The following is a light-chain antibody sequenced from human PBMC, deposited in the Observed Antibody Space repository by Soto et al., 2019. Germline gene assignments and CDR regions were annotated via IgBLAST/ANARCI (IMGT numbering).Light chain of an antibody. Sequence: EIVMTQSPATLSVSPGERVTLSCRASQSVSSRLAWYHRKPGQSPRLLIYGASTRATGIPARFSGSGSGTEFTLTISSLQSEDFAVYYCQQYSNWPLTFGGGTKVDI. CDR2: GAS. V-gene: IGKV3-15*01. CDR1: QSVSSR. CDR3: QQYSNWPLT. J-gene: IGKJ4*01.